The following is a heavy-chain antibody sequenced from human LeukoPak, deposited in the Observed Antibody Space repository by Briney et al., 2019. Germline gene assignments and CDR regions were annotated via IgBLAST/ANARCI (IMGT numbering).Heavy chain of an antibody. J-gene: IGHJ4*02. V-gene: IGHV3-23*01. D-gene: IGHD3-22*01. CDR3: AKLQDFYDNSGYSYFDN. CDR1: GFTFSNYA. CDR2: ITGNALNT. Sequence: GGSLRLSCAASGFTFSNYAMSWVRQAPGKGLEWVSSITGNALNTYQADFIEGRFTISRDDSKNTLYLHLSSLRVEDTAVYYCAKLQDFYDNSGYSYFDNWGQGTLVTVSS.